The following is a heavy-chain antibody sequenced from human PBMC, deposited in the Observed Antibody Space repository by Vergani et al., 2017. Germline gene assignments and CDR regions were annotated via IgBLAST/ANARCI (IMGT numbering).Heavy chain of an antibody. Sequence: QVQLVQSGAEVKKPGSSVKVSCKASGYTFTAYGISWVRQAPGQGLEWLGWITAYNGDPKYTRRLQDRITLTTDPSTATVYLELRSLRSDDTAVYYCARDVNGAYCGGDCYSGAGDAFDIWGQGTMVTVSS. CDR3: ARDVNGAYCGGDCYSGAGDAFDI. CDR1: GYTFTAYG. CDR2: ITAYNGDP. V-gene: IGHV1-18*01. J-gene: IGHJ3*02. D-gene: IGHD2-21*02.